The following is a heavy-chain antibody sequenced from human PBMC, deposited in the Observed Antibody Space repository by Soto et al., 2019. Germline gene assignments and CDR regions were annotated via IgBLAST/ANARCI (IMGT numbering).Heavy chain of an antibody. CDR1: GFTFSNAW. CDR2: IKSKTDGGTT. V-gene: IGHV3-15*01. CDR3: TTDLMGSGWVDDY. J-gene: IGHJ4*02. Sequence: GGSLRLSCAASGFTFSNAWMSWVRQAPGKGLEWVGRIKSKTDGGTTDYAAPVKGRFTISRDDSKNTLYLQMNSLKTEDTAVYYCTTDLMGSGWVDDYWGQGTLVTVSS. D-gene: IGHD6-19*01.